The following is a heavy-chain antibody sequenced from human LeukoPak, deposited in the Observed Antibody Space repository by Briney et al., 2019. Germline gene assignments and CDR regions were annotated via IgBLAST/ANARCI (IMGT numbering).Heavy chain of an antibody. CDR2: ISSSSSYI. Sequence: GGSLRLSCAASGFTFSSYSMNWVRQAPGKGLEWVSSISSSSSYIYYADSVKGRFTISRDNAKNSLYLQMNSPRAEDTAVYYCANPTPRIGWCYFDYWGQGTLVTVSS. CDR3: ANPTPRIGWCYFDY. CDR1: GFTFSSYS. V-gene: IGHV3-21*04. D-gene: IGHD6-19*01. J-gene: IGHJ4*02.